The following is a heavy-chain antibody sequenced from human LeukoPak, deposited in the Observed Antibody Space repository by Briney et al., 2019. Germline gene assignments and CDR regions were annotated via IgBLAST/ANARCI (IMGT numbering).Heavy chain of an antibody. CDR2: INSDGSST. CDR1: GFTFSSYW. J-gene: IGHJ6*02. Sequence: GGSLRLSCAASGFTFSSYWMHWVRQAPGKGLVWVSRINSDGSSTSYADSVKGRFTISRDNAKNTLYLQMNSLKAEDTAVYYCARPEMEYYYYGMDVWGQGTTVTVSS. V-gene: IGHV3-74*01. CDR3: ARPEMEYYYYGMDV. D-gene: IGHD5-24*01.